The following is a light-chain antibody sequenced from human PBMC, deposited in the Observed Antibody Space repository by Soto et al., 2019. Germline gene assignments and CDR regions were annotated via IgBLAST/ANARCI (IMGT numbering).Light chain of an antibody. CDR1: QGIRSY. V-gene: IGKV1-9*01. CDR3: HQLDSYPLT. J-gene: IGKJ4*01. CDR2: GAS. Sequence: DIQLTQSPSFLSASVGDRVSITCRASQGIRSYLAWFQQKPGKAPKLLIYGASTLLSGVPSRFSGSGSGTEFTLTISSLQPEDFATYYCHQLDSYPLTFGGGTKVEIK.